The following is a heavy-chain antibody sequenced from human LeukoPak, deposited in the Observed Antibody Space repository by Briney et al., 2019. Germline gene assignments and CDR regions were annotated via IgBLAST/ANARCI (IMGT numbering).Heavy chain of an antibody. D-gene: IGHD6-6*01. Sequence: SETLSLTCTVSGGSISSYYWSWIRQPPGKGLEWIGYIYYSGSTNYNPSLKSRVTISVDTSKNQFSLKLSSETAADTAVYYCARADSSSSLFDYWGQGTLVTVSS. J-gene: IGHJ4*02. CDR2: IYYSGST. V-gene: IGHV4-59*01. CDR1: GGSISSYY. CDR3: ARADSSSSLFDY.